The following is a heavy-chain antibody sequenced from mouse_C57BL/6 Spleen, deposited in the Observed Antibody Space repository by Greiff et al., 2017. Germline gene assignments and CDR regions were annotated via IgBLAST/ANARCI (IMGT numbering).Heavy chain of an antibody. CDR1: GYTFTSYW. J-gene: IGHJ4*01. Sequence: QVQLQQSGAELVKPGASVKMSCKASGYTFTSYWITWVKQRPGQGLEWIGDIYPGSGSTNYNEKFKSKATLTVDTSSSTAYMQLSSLTSEDSAVYYCARYRDGYYAMGYWGQGTSVTVSS. CDR3: ARYRDGYYAMGY. D-gene: IGHD2-3*01. V-gene: IGHV1-55*01. CDR2: IYPGSGST.